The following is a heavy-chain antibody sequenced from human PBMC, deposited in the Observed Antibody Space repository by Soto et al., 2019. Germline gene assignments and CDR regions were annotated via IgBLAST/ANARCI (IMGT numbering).Heavy chain of an antibody. CDR1: GFTFSSYG. J-gene: IGHJ4*02. CDR3: AKDAPLWCSSTSCSQFDY. V-gene: IGHV3-30*18. D-gene: IGHD2-2*01. CDR2: ISYDGSNK. Sequence: GGSLRLSCAASGFTFSSYGMHWVCQAPGKGLEWVAVISYDGSNKYYADSVKGRFTISRDNSKNTLYLQMNSLRAEDTAVYYCAKDAPLWCSSTSCSQFDYWGQGTLVTVSS.